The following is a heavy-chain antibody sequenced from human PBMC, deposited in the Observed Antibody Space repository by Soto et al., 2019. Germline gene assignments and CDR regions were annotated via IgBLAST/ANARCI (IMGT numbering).Heavy chain of an antibody. Sequence: GGSLRLSCAASGFTFSSYAMSWVRQAPGKGLEWVSAISGSGGSTYYADSVKGRFTISRDNSKNTLYLQMNSLRAEDTAVYYCAKRPSRWLQGAQYFDYWGQGTLVTVSS. CDR2: ISGSGGST. J-gene: IGHJ4*02. D-gene: IGHD5-12*01. CDR3: AKRPSRWLQGAQYFDY. CDR1: GFTFSSYA. V-gene: IGHV3-23*01.